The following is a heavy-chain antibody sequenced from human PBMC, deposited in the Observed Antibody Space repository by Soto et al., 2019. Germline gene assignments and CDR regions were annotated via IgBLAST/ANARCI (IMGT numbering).Heavy chain of an antibody. J-gene: IGHJ4*02. D-gene: IGHD4-4*01. V-gene: IGHV4-61*01. CDR3: VRGRDSTKNGY. CDR1: GGSVASPSDY. CDR2: VRSSGAT. Sequence: SEPLSLTCTVSGGSVASPSDYWNWIRQPPGKRLEWIAYVRSSGATEYNPSLTGRVTILLDTSKNQVSLNLNSVTTADTAVYFCVRGRDSTKNGYWGQGTLVTVSS.